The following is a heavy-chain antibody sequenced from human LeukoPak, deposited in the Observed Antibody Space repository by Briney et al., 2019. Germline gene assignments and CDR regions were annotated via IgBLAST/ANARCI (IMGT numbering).Heavy chain of an antibody. D-gene: IGHD3-3*01. Sequence: GGSLRLSCAASGFTFSSYAMSWVRQAPGKGLEWVSAISGSGGSTYYADSVKGRFTISRDNSKNTLYLQMNSLRAEDTAVYYCAKGKREWLLCGGGDYFDYWGQGTLVTVSS. CDR3: AKGKREWLLCGGGDYFDY. CDR2: ISGSGGST. V-gene: IGHV3-23*01. J-gene: IGHJ4*02. CDR1: GFTFSSYA.